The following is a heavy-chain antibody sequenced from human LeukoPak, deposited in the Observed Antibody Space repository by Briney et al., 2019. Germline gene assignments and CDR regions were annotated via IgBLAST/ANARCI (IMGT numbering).Heavy chain of an antibody. V-gene: IGHV3-48*03. CDR2: IGSSGTTI. J-gene: IGHJ4*02. D-gene: IGHD6-19*01. Sequence: GGSLRLSCAVSGFPFSVYEMNWVRQAPGKGLEWVSNIGSSGTTIYYADSVRGRFPISRDNAKSSLYLQMNSLRVEDTAVYYCALLAVASDFDYWGQGALVTVSS. CDR1: GFPFSVYE. CDR3: ALLAVASDFDY.